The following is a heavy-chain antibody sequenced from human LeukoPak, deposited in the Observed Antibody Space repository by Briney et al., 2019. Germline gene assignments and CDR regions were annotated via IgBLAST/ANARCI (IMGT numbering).Heavy chain of an antibody. CDR3: AKDFWSGYYPNC. CDR2: SGSGGST. V-gene: IGHV3-23*01. Sequence: PGGSLRPSCAASGFTFSSYAMSWVRQAPGKGLEWVSGSGSGGSTYYADSVKGRFTISRDNSKNTLYLQMNSLRAEDTAVYYCAKDFWSGYYPNCWGQGTLVTVSS. D-gene: IGHD3-3*01. CDR1: GFTFSSYA. J-gene: IGHJ4*02.